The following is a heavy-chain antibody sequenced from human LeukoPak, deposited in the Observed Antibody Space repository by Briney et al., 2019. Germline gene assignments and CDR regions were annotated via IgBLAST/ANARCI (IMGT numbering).Heavy chain of an antibody. CDR1: GFSLSTSGMC. D-gene: IGHD3-3*01. CDR2: IDWDDDK. V-gene: IGHV2-70*11. CDR3: ARRTISLQSGDHDAFDI. J-gene: IGHJ3*02. Sequence: SGPTLVNPTQTLTLTCTFSGFSLSTSGMCVSWIRQPPGKALEWLARIDWDDDKYYRTSLKTRLTISKDTSKNQVVLTMTNMDPVDTATYYCARRTISLQSGDHDAFDIWGQGTMVTVSS.